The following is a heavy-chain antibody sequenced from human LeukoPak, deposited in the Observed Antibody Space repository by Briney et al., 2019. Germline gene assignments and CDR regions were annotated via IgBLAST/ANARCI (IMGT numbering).Heavy chain of an antibody. CDR1: GFTFNSYN. CDR2: INHSGST. Sequence: PGGSLRLSCAASGFTFNSYNMNWIRQPPGKGLEWIGEINHSGSTNYNPSLKSRVTISLDTSRNQFSLKLNSVTAADTAVYYCAKSNGYGLVDIWGQGTMVTVSS. CDR3: AKSNGYGLVDI. D-gene: IGHD3-10*01. J-gene: IGHJ3*02. V-gene: IGHV4-34*08.